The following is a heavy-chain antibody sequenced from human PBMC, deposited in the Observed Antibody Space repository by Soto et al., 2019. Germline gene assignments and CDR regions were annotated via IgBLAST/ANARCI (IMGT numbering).Heavy chain of an antibody. CDR2: IYTSGSH. J-gene: IGHJ3*02. V-gene: IGHV4-4*07. D-gene: IGHD2-21*01. CDR3: ARGNPYIDVWREEGAFDI. Sequence: EARSLTRPVSGASFSSYNRNWIRQPAGKGLEWIGLIYTSGSHMYSLKSRVSMSVDTSKKQFSLKLTSVTAADTAVYYCARGNPYIDVWREEGAFDIWGQGTKVTV. CDR1: GASFSSYN.